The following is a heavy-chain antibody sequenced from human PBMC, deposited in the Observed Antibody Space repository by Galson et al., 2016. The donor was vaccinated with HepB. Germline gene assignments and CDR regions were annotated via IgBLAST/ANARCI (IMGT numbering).Heavy chain of an antibody. Sequence: SLRLSCAASGFTFSNYAMTWVRQAPGKGLEWVSVISGSGGSPYYADSVKGRFTISRDNSKNTLYLQMNSLRAEDTAVYYCAKKGGEFVSFTELSYYFDNWGQGTLVTVSS. J-gene: IGHJ4*02. D-gene: IGHD3-16*02. CDR2: ISGSGGSP. CDR3: AKKGGEFVSFTELSYYFDN. CDR1: GFTFSNYA. V-gene: IGHV3-23*01.